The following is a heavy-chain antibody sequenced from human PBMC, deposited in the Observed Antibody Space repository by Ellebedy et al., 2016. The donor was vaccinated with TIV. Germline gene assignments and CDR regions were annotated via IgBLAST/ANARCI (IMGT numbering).Heavy chain of an antibody. D-gene: IGHD1-26*01. CDR3: ARGRGSSAWFDS. V-gene: IGHV1-8*02. CDR2: MNPNSGNT. CDR1: GDTFNNYG. Sequence: ASVKVSCXASGDTFNNYGFNWVRQATGQGLEWMGWMNPNSGNTGYAQQFQGRVTMTRNTSVSTAYMELSSLRFEDTAVYYCARGRGSSAWFDSWGQGTLVTVSS. J-gene: IGHJ5*01.